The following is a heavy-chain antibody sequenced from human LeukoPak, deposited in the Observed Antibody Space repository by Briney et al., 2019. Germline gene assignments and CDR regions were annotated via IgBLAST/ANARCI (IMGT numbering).Heavy chain of an antibody. CDR3: TTEYTIFGVVGAFDI. V-gene: IGHV3-15*01. CDR2: IKSKTDGGTT. J-gene: IGHJ3*02. Sequence: GGSLRLSCAASGFTFSNAWMSWVRQAPGKGLEWVGRIKSKTDGGTTDYAAPVKGRFTISRDDSKNTLYLQMNSLKTEDTAVYYCTTEYTIFGVVGAFDIWGQGTMVTVSS. D-gene: IGHD3-3*01. CDR1: GFTFSNAW.